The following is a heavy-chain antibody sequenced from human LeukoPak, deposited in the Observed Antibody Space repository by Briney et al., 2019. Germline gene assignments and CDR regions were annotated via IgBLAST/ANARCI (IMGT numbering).Heavy chain of an antibody. V-gene: IGHV4-34*01. Sequence: SETLSLTCAVYGGSFSGYYWSWIRQPPGKGLEWIGEINHSGSTNYNPSLKSRVTISVDTSKNQFSLKLSSVTAADTAVYYCARHRAYSGGYYTVRNARFDPWGQGTLVTVSS. CDR1: GGSFSGYY. CDR3: ARHRAYSGGYYTVRNARFDP. J-gene: IGHJ5*02. CDR2: INHSGST. D-gene: IGHD1-26*01.